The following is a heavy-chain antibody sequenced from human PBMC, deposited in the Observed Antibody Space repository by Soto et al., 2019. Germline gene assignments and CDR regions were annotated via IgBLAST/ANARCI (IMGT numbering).Heavy chain of an antibody. V-gene: IGHV4-59*12. CDR2: ISYSGTV. J-gene: IGHJ6*02. CDR3: ARDRKLVIPGNYYYYGMDV. D-gene: IGHD3-10*01. Sequence: SETLSLTCIVSGGSIRDYFWTWVRQPPGKGLEWIGYISYSGTVNYNSSLKSRVTISLDTSRNHFSLKLTSVTTADTGVYFCARDRKLVIPGNYYYYGMDVWGQGTTVTVSS. CDR1: GGSIRDYF.